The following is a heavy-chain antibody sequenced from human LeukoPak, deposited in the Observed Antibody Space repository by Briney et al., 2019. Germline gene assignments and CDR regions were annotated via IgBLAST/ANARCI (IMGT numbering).Heavy chain of an antibody. CDR2: IYYSGST. Sequence: SETLSLTCTVSGGSISSSSYYWGWIRQPPGKGLEWIGSIYYSGSTYYNPSLKSRVTISVDTSKNQFSLKLSSVTAADTAVYYCAGNSRGWYDILTGYYNPKGDYFDYWGQGTLVTVSS. CDR1: GGSISSSSYY. J-gene: IGHJ4*02. V-gene: IGHV4-39*07. CDR3: AGNSRGWYDILTGYYNPKGDYFDY. D-gene: IGHD3-9*01.